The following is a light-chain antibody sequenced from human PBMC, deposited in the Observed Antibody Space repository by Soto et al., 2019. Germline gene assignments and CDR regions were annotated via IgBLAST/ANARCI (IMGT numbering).Light chain of an antibody. J-gene: IGKJ5*01. CDR1: YSISNY. V-gene: IGKV1-39*01. Sequence: DIQMTQSPSSLSASVGDRVTITCRASYSISNYLDWYQQRPGKAPKLLIYAASSLQSGVPSRFSGSESGTDFTLTITNLQPEDFATYYCQQTYNTPITFGQGTSLQIK. CDR2: AAS. CDR3: QQTYNTPIT.